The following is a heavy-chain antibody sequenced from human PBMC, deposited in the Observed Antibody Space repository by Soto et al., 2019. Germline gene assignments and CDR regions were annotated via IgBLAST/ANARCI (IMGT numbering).Heavy chain of an antibody. Sequence: EVQLVETGGDLIQPGGSLRLSCAASGFTVSSSYMSWVRQAPGKGLEWVSVIYGGGSTYYADSVKGRFPISRDNSKNTLYLQMNSLRAEDTAVYYCANAQLGSVGRPVYWGQGTLVTVSS. CDR3: ANAQLGSVGRPVY. CDR2: IYGGGST. J-gene: IGHJ4*02. D-gene: IGHD3-10*01. V-gene: IGHV3-53*02. CDR1: GFTVSSSY.